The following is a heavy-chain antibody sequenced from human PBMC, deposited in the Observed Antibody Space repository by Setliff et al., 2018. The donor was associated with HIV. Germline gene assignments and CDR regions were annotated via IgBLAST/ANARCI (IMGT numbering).Heavy chain of an antibody. V-gene: IGHV1-2*02. D-gene: IGHD6-6*01. CDR2: INPNSGGT. J-gene: IGHJ4*02. CDR1: GYTFTGYY. CDR3: AREAEQGERSSSWYFDY. Sequence: ASVKVSCKASGYTFTGYYMHWVRQAPGQGLEWMGWINPNSGGTNYAQKFQGRVTLTRDTSSSTVYVELSSLRSDDTAVYYCAREAEQGERSSSWYFDYWGQGTLVTVSS.